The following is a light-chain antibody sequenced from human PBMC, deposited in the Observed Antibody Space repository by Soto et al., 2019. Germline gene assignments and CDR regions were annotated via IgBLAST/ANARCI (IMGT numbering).Light chain of an antibody. CDR3: QVWDSGSEHYV. J-gene: IGLJ1*01. CDR1: NIRTKS. Sequence: SYELTQPPSVSVAPGQTARITCGGDNIRTKSVHWYQQKPGQAPVLVVCDDSDRPSGIPERFSGSNSGNTATLTISRVEAGDEADYFCQVWDSGSEHYVFGAGTKVTVL. V-gene: IGLV3-21*02. CDR2: DDS.